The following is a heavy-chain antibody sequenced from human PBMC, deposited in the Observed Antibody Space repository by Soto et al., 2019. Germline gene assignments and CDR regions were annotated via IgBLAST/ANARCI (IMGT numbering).Heavy chain of an antibody. CDR2: IIPIFGTA. Sequence: ASVKVSCKASGGTFSSYAISWVRQAPGQGLEWMGGIIPIFGTANYAQKFQGRVTMTTDTSTSTAYMELRSLRSDDTAVYYCARGKVRGIAAAALGWFDPWGQGTLVTVSS. D-gene: IGHD6-13*01. J-gene: IGHJ5*02. CDR1: GGTFSSYA. V-gene: IGHV1-69*05. CDR3: ARGKVRGIAAAALGWFDP.